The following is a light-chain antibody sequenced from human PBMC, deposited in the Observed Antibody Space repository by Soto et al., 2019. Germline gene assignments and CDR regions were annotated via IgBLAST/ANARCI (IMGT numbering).Light chain of an antibody. CDR1: SSDVGGYDY. CDR2: EVT. CDR3: LTYEGPAYV. V-gene: IGLV2-8*01. J-gene: IGLJ1*01. Sequence: QSALTQPPSASGSPGQSVTISCTGTSSDVGGYDYVSWYQQYPGKTPKLMIFEVTKRPSGVPDRFSGSKSGNTASLTVSGRQGEDESDYYCLTYEGPAYVFGTGTKVTVL.